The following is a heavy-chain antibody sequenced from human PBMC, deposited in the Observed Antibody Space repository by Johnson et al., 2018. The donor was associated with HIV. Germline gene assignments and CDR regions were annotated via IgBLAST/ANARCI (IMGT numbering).Heavy chain of an antibody. CDR2: ISYDGSNK. Sequence: QVLLVESGGGVVQPGRSLRLSCAASGFTFSSYGMHWVRQAPGKGLEWVAVISYDGSNKYYADSVKGRFTISRDNSKNTLYLQMNSLRAEDTAVYYCARDRRARLPLYAFDIWCQGTMVTVS. CDR3: ARDRRARLPLYAFDI. CDR1: GFTFSSYG. V-gene: IGHV3-30*03. D-gene: IGHD6-6*01. J-gene: IGHJ3*02.